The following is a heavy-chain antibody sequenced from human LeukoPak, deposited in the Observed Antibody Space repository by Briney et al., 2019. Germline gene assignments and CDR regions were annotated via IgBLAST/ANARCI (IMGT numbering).Heavy chain of an antibody. J-gene: IGHJ4*02. Sequence: PGGSLSLSCAASGFTFSSYAMHWVRKAPGRGLEWVSALSHDGGNKYFADSVKGRFTISRDNSKNTLYLQMNSLRPEDTAVYYCARGTVVTPGFDYWGQGTLVTVSS. CDR3: ARGTVVTPGFDY. V-gene: IGHV3-30-3*01. CDR2: LSHDGGNK. CDR1: GFTFSSYA. D-gene: IGHD4-23*01.